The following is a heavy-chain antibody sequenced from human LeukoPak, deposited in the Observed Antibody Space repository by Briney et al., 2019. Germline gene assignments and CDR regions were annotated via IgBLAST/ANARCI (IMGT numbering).Heavy chain of an antibody. Sequence: GGSLRLSCEASGFTFDDYGMSWVRQAPGRGLEWVSGISRNGGSTDYAGSVKGRFTISRDNAKNSHFLQMNSLRVEDTALYYCARGFRNGPFDCWGQGTLVTVSS. CDR1: GFTFDDYG. D-gene: IGHD2-8*01. CDR2: ISRNGGST. V-gene: IGHV3-20*04. CDR3: ARGFRNGPFDC. J-gene: IGHJ4*02.